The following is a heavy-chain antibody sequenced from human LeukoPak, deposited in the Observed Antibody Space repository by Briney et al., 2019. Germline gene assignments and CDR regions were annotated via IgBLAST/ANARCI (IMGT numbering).Heavy chain of an antibody. V-gene: IGHV3-9*01. CDR3: ARVRSVGNRGYFDY. CDR2: ISWNSGSI. CDR1: GFTFDDYA. J-gene: IGHJ4*02. Sequence: PGGSLRLSCAASGFTFDDYAMHWVRQAPGKGLEWVSGISWNSGSIGYADSVKGRFTISRDNAKNSLYLQMNSLRAEDTALYYCARVRSVGNRGYFDYWGQGTLVAVSS. D-gene: IGHD1-14*01.